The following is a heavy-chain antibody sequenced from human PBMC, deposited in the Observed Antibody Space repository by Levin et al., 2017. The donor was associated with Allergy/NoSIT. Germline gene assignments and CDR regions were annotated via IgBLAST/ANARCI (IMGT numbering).Heavy chain of an antibody. V-gene: IGHV1-2*02. J-gene: IGHJ5*02. D-gene: IGHD5/OR15-5a*01. CDR2: INPNSGGT. CDR1: GYTFPAYY. Sequence: ASVKVSCKASGYTFPAYYIHWVRQAPGQGLEWIGWINPNSGGTNYAQKFQGRVTLTRDTSVSTAYLELTRLRSDDTALYYCARDFGVYLSNWFDPWAREPWSPSPQ. CDR3: ARDFGVYLSNWFDP.